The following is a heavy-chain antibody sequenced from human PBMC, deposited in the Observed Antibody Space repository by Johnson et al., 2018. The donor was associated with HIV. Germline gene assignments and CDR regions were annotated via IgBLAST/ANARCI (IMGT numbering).Heavy chain of an antibody. CDR1: GFTFSSYG. V-gene: IGHV3-30*03. J-gene: IGHJ3*02. CDR3: ARECDSSVYGDAFDI. CDR2: ISYDGSNK. Sequence: QVQLVESGGGVVQPGRSLRLSCAASGFTFSSYGMHWVRQAPGKGLEWVAVISYDGSNKYYADSVKGRFTISRDNSKNSLYLQMNSLRAEDTAVYYCARECDSSVYGDAFDIWGQGTMVTVSS. D-gene: IGHD3-22*01.